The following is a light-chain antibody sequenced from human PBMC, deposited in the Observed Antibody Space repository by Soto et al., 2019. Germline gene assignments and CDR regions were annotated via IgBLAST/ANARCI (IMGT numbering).Light chain of an antibody. CDR3: SSYTSSSTLV. Sequence: QSALTQPASVSGSPGQSITISCTGTSSDVGGYNYVSWYQQHPGKAPKLMIYEVSNRPSGVSNRFSGSKSGNTASLTISGLQAADEADYYCSSYTSSSTLVLGGGTKRTVL. CDR2: EVS. V-gene: IGLV2-14*01. J-gene: IGLJ3*02. CDR1: SSDVGGYNY.